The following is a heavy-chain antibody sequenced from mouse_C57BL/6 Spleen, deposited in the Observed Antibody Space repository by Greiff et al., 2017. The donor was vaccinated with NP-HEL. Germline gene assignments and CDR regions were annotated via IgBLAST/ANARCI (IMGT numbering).Heavy chain of an antibody. CDR1: GYTFTSYW. V-gene: IGHV1-50*01. Sequence: QVQLQQPGAELVKPGASVKLSCKASGYTFTSYWMQWVKQRPGQGLEWIGEIDPSDSYTNYNQKFKGKATLTVDTSSSTAYMQLGSLTSEDSAVYYCARFITTVVATGAMDYWGQGTSVTVSS. CDR3: ARFITTVVATGAMDY. CDR2: IDPSDSYT. J-gene: IGHJ4*01. D-gene: IGHD1-1*01.